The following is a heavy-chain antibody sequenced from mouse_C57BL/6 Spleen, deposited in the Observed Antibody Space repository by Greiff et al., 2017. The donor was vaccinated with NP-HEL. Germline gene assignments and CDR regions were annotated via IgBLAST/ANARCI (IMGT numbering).Heavy chain of an antibody. J-gene: IGHJ2*01. CDR3: ATPYYSNSYYFDY. CDR2: INPNNGGT. V-gene: IGHV1-26*01. CDR1: GYTFTDYY. D-gene: IGHD2-5*01. Sequence: VQLQQSGPELVKPGASVKISCKASGYTFTDYYMNWVKQSHGKSLEWIGDINPNNGGTSYNQKFKGKATLTVDKSSSTAYMELRSLTSEDSAVYYCATPYYSNSYYFDYWGQGTTLTVSS.